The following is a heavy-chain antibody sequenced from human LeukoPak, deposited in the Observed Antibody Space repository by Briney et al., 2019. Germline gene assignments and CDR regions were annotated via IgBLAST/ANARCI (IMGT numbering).Heavy chain of an antibody. Sequence: ASVKVSCKASGYTFTSYGISWVRQAPGQGLEWMGIINPSGGSTSYAQKFQGRVTMTRDTSTSTVYMELSSLRSEDTAVYYCARTGLIAVAAAFDYWGQGTLVTVSS. CDR3: ARTGLIAVAAAFDY. V-gene: IGHV1-46*01. D-gene: IGHD6-19*01. CDR1: GYTFTSYG. CDR2: INPSGGST. J-gene: IGHJ4*02.